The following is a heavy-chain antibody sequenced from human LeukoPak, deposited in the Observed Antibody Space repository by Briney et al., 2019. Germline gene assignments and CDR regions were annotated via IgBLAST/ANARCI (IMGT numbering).Heavy chain of an antibody. J-gene: IGHJ3*02. V-gene: IGHV1-18*01. CDR1: GYTFTSYG. CDR2: ISAYNGNT. D-gene: IGHD4-23*01. CDR3: ARESPTTVVMGVAFDI. Sequence: ASVKVSCKASGYTFTSYGISWVRQAPGQGLEWMGWISAYNGNTNYAQKLQGRVTMTTDTSTSTAYMELRSLRSDDTAVYYCARESPTTVVMGVAFDIWGQGTMVTVSS.